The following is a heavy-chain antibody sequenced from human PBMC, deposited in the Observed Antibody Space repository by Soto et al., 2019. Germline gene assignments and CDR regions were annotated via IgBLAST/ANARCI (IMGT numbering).Heavy chain of an antibody. J-gene: IGHJ4*02. Sequence: ASVKVSCKASGGTFSSYAISWVRQAPGQGLEWMGGIIPIFGTANYAQKFQGRVTITADESTSTAYMELSSLRSEDTAVYYCARDQGRGYNSGIRYWGQGTLVTVSS. CDR1: GGTFSSYA. CDR3: ARDQGRGYNSGIRY. D-gene: IGHD5-12*01. V-gene: IGHV1-69*13. CDR2: IIPIFGTA.